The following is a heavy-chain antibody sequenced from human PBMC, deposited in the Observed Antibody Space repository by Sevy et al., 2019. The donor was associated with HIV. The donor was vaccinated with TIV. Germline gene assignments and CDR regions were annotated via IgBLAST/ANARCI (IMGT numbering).Heavy chain of an antibody. CDR3: ARDLSPGDSGSSGY. V-gene: IGHV1-2*02. D-gene: IGHD1-26*01. CDR1: GYTFTGYY. J-gene: IGHJ4*02. Sequence: ASVKVSCKASGYTFTGYYMHWVRQAPGQGLEWMGWINPNSGGTNYAQKFQGRVTMTRDTSISTAYMELSRLRSDDTAVYYFARDLSPGDSGSSGYWGQGTLVTVSS. CDR2: INPNSGGT.